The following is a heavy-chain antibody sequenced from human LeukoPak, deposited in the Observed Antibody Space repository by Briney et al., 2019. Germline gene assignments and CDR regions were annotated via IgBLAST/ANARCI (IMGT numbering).Heavy chain of an antibody. CDR2: IYYSGST. V-gene: IGHV4-39*01. J-gene: IGHJ4*02. CDR1: GGSISSSSYY. CDR3: AVMTQGY. Sequence: NASETLSLTCTVSGGSISSSSYYWGWIRQPPGKGLEWIGSIYYSGSTYYNPSLKSRVTISVDTSKNQFSLKLSSVTAADTAVYYCAVMTQGYWGQGTLVTVSS. D-gene: IGHD3-16*01.